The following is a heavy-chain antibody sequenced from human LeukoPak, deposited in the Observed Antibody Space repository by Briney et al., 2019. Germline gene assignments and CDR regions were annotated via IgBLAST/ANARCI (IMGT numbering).Heavy chain of an antibody. CDR1: VFTFSTYA. CDR2: IIGDGGIA. D-gene: IGHD6-19*01. V-gene: IGHV3-23*01. Sequence: GGSLRLSCAASVFTFSTYAMSWVRQAPGKGLGWVSGIIGDGGIAYYAGSVRGRFTISRDNSKNTLFLQMNSLRAEDTAIYYCAKSSAPGGYYYYGMDVWGQGTTVTVSS. J-gene: IGHJ6*02. CDR3: AKSSAPGGYYYYGMDV.